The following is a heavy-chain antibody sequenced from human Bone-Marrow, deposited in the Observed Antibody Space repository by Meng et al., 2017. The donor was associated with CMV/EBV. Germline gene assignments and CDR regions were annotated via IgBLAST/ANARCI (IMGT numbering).Heavy chain of an antibody. J-gene: IGHJ2*01. CDR3: ARTTSSGWYRGNWYFDL. D-gene: IGHD6-19*01. CDR1: GASVSSYY. CDR2: IYYSGST. V-gene: IGHV4-59*02. Sequence: SETLSFTCTVSGASVSSYYWSWIRQPPGKGLEWIGYIYYSGSTNFNPSLRSRVTISVDTSTNQFSLNLRSVTAAGTAVYYCARTTSSGWYRGNWYFDLWGRGTLVTVSS.